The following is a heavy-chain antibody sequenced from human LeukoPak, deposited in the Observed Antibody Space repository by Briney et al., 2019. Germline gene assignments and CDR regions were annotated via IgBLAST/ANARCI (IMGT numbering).Heavy chain of an antibody. CDR3: ARDPITATGRRYFDY. CDR1: GYTFTSYD. Sequence: GGSVKVSCKATGYTFTSYDISWVRQAPGQGLEWMGWISVYDGRTNYAQKLQGRVTMTTDTSTNTAYMELRSLRSDDTAVYYCARDPITATGRRYFDYWGQGTLVTVSS. V-gene: IGHV1-18*01. CDR2: ISVYDGRT. D-gene: IGHD6-13*01. J-gene: IGHJ4*02.